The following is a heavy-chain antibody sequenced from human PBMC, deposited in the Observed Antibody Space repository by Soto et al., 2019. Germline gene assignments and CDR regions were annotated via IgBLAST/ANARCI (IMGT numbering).Heavy chain of an antibody. D-gene: IGHD6-13*01. V-gene: IGHV4-34*01. CDR2: INHSGST. Sequence: SETLSLTCAVYGGSFSGYYWSWIRQPPGKGLEWIGEINHSGSTNYNPSLKSRVTISVDTSKNQFSLKLSCVTAEHTAVYYCASKQQLVRIFVVWGQGTLVTVFS. CDR1: GGSFSGYY. J-gene: IGHJ4*02. CDR3: ASKQQLVRIFVV.